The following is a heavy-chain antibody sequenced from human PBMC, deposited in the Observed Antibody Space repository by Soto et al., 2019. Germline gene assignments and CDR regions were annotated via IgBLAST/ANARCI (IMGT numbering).Heavy chain of an antibody. Sequence: LSCVGSGFSFSDHSMNWVRRAPGKGLHWISYISSSGDNIHYADSVKGRFTVSRDNAKNTLFLRMNSLRDDDTAMYYCARLPKGSLVTAWGQGTLVTVSS. D-gene: IGHD2-21*02. CDR2: ISSSGDNI. CDR3: ARLPKGSLVTA. J-gene: IGHJ4*02. V-gene: IGHV3-48*02. CDR1: GFSFSDHS.